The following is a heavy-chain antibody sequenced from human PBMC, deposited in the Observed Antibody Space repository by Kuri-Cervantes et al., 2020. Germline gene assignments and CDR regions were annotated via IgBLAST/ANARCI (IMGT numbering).Heavy chain of an antibody. CDR3: ARAVYGSGNHWFDP. V-gene: IGHV1-46*01. Sequence: ASVKVSCKASGYTFTSYYMHWVRQAPGQGLEWMGIINPSGGSTNYAQKFQGRVTITADESTSTAYMELSSLRSEDTAVYYCARAVYGSGNHWFDPWGQGTLVTVSS. CDR1: GYTFTSYY. CDR2: INPSGGST. J-gene: IGHJ5*02. D-gene: IGHD3-10*01.